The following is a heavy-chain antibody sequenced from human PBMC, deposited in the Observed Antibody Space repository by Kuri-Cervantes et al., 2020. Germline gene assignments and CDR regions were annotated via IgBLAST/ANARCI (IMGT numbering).Heavy chain of an antibody. Sequence: SVKGRFTISRDNAKNSLYLQMNSLRAEDTAVYYCARDLAVAGVFQHWGQGTLVTVSS. V-gene: IGHV3-11*06. J-gene: IGHJ1*01. D-gene: IGHD6-19*01. CDR3: ARDLAVAGVFQH.